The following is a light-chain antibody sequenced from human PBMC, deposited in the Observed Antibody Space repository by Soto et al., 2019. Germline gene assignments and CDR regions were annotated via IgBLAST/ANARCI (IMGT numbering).Light chain of an antibody. J-gene: IGKJ5*01. CDR1: QSVSC. V-gene: IGKV3-15*01. Sequence: EIVMTQSPATLSVSPGERVTLSCRASQSVSCLAWYQHKPGQPPRLLIYGASTRATGIPARFSGSGSRTDFTITISSLESEDSAVYFCQQCRAWPLFTCGQGTRLDIK. CDR2: GAS. CDR3: QQCRAWPLFT.